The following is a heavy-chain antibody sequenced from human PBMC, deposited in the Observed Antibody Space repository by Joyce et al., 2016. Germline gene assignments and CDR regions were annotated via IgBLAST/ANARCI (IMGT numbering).Heavy chain of an antibody. CDR3: ATSRVATFWFDP. Sequence: QVQLQESDPGLVKPSETLSLTCTVSSVSINNYYWSWIRQPPGKGLEWIGYIYSSGSTRYNPSFKSRVTILVDTSKNQFSLKMNSVTAADTAVYFCATSRVATFWFDPWGQGTLVTVSS. D-gene: IGHD5-12*01. J-gene: IGHJ5*02. CDR1: SVSINNYY. CDR2: IYSSGST. V-gene: IGHV4-4*09.